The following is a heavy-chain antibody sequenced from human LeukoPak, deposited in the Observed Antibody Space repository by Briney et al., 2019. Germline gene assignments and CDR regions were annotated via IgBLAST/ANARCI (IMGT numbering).Heavy chain of an antibody. CDR1: GYTFTSYD. CDR3: ARQMATITAFDI. D-gene: IGHD5-24*01. CDR2: MNPNSGNT. Sequence: ASVKVSCKASGYTFTSYDINWVRQATGQGLEWMGWMNPNSGNTGYAQKFQGRVTMTRNTSISTAYMELSSLRSDDTAVYYCARQMATITAFDIWGQGTMVTVSS. J-gene: IGHJ3*02. V-gene: IGHV1-8*01.